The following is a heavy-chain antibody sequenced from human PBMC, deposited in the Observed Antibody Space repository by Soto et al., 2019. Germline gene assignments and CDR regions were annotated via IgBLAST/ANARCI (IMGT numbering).Heavy chain of an antibody. D-gene: IGHD2-15*01. CDR2: ISAYNGNT. Sequence: QVQLVQSGAEVKKPGASVKVSCKASGYTFTSYGISWVRQAPGQGLEWMGWISAYNGNTNYAQKLQGRVTMTTDTPTSTAYMELRSLRSDDTAVYYCARDLPYCSGGSCYSVYYFDYWGQGTLVTVSS. J-gene: IGHJ4*02. CDR3: ARDLPYCSGGSCYSVYYFDY. CDR1: GYTFTSYG. V-gene: IGHV1-18*01.